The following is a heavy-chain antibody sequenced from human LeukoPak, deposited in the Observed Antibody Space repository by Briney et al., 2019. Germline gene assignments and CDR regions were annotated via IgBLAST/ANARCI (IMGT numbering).Heavy chain of an antibody. J-gene: IGHJ4*02. CDR2: IYYSGST. CDR1: GGSISSSSYY. CDR3: GRSGYYITTFDY. D-gene: IGHD3-3*01. Sequence: SETLSLTCTVSGGSISSSSYYWGWLRQPPGKGLEWIGSIYYSGSTYYHPSLKSRVTISVDTSKNQFSLKLSSVTAADTAVYYCGRSGYYITTFDYWGQGTLVTVSS. V-gene: IGHV4-39*07.